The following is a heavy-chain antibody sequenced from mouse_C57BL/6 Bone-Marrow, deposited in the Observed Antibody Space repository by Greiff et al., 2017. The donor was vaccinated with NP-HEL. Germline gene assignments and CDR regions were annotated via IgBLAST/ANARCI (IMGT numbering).Heavy chain of an antibody. CDR3: ARLSMDDYDVWFAY. CDR1: GYTFTDYN. V-gene: IGHV1-18*01. CDR2: INPNNGGT. D-gene: IGHD2-4*01. Sequence: VQLQQSGPELVKPGASVKIPCKASGYTFTDYNMDWVKQSHGKSLEWIGDINPNNGGTSYNQKFKGKATLTVDKSSSTAYMELRSLTSEDTAVYYCARLSMDDYDVWFAYWGQGTLVTVSA. J-gene: IGHJ3*01.